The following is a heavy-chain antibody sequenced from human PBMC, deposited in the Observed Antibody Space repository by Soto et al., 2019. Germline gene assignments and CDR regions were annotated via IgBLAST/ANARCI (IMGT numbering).Heavy chain of an antibody. CDR2: IIPIAAIA. J-gene: IGHJ5*02. CDR3: ARGSPRVRGAPSWFDP. D-gene: IGHD3-10*01. V-gene: IGHV1-69*02. CDR1: GGTFSRYT. Sequence: QVQLVQSGAEVKKPGSSVKVSCKASGGTFSRYTINWVRQAPGQGLEWMGRIIPIAAIANYTQKFQGRVTITVDNSAPTAYMELSSLRSDDTAVYYCARGSPRVRGAPSWFDPWGQGTLVTVSS.